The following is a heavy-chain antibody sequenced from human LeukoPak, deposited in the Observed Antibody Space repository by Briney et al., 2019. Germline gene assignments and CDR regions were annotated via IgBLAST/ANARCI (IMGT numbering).Heavy chain of an antibody. D-gene: IGHD2-2*01. CDR2: IYTSGST. CDR1: GGSISSYY. Sequence: SETLSLTCTVSGGSISSYYWSWIRQPAGKGLEWIGRIYTSGSTNYNPSLKSRVTVSVDTSKNQFSLKLSSVTAADTAVYYCAREIGDIVVVPAAPKPHYYYYYYMDVWGKGTTVTVSS. V-gene: IGHV4-4*07. CDR3: AREIGDIVVVPAAPKPHYYYYYYMDV. J-gene: IGHJ6*03.